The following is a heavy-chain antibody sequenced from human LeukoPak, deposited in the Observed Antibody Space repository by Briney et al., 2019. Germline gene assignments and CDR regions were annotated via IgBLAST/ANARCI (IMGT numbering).Heavy chain of an antibody. CDR1: GFTFSSYG. J-gene: IGHJ4*02. CDR2: ISSSGSRI. V-gene: IGHV3-48*03. D-gene: IGHD2-15*01. CDR3: VRGLYCSGGSCIWGNYDY. Sequence: PGGSLRLSCAASGFTFSSYGMNWVRQAPGKGLEWLSFISSSGSRIYYADSVKGRFNISRDNTKNSLYLQMNSLRAEDTAVYYCVRGLYCSGGSCIWGNYDYSGQGTLVTVSS.